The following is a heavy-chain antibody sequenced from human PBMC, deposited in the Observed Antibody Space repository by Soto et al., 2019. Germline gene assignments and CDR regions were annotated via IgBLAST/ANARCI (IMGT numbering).Heavy chain of an antibody. CDR1: GGTFSSYT. D-gene: IGHD1-26*01. J-gene: IGHJ3*02. CDR3: ADSGSYSDAFDI. V-gene: IGHV1-69*02. Sequence: QVQLVQSGAVVKKPGSSVKVSCKASGGTFSSYTISWVRQAPGQGLEWMGRIIPILGIANYAQKFQGRVTITADKSTSTAYMELSSMRSEDTAVYYCADSGSYSDAFDIWGQGTMVTVSS. CDR2: IIPILGIA.